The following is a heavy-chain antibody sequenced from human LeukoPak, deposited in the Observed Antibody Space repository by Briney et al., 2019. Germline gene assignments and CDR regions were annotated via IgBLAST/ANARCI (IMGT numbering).Heavy chain of an antibody. CDR1: GFTFSSYA. D-gene: IGHD2-8*01. CDR3: AKEYCSNGVCYVGFDS. Sequence: GGSLRLSCAASGFTFSSYAMTWVRQGPGKGLEWVSSIRGDSRYTYYADSVKGRFIISRDNSKNTLNLRLNSLKVEGTAVYFCAKEYCSNGVCYVGFDSWGQGTLVTVSS. J-gene: IGHJ4*02. V-gene: IGHV3-23*01. CDR2: IRGDSRYT.